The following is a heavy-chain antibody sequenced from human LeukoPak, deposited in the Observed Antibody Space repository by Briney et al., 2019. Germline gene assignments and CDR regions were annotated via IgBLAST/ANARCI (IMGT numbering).Heavy chain of an antibody. J-gene: IGHJ4*02. CDR3: ARGGYYYDSSGYSHLPDY. CDR2: IIPIVGTT. V-gene: IGHV1-69*01. Sequence: LVKVSCKASGGTFSSYAFSWVRQAPGQGLEWMGGIIPIVGTTNYAQMFQGRVTITADESTSTAYMELSSLRSEDTAVYYCARGGYYYDSSGYSHLPDYWGQGTLVTVSA. CDR1: GGTFSSYA. D-gene: IGHD3-22*01.